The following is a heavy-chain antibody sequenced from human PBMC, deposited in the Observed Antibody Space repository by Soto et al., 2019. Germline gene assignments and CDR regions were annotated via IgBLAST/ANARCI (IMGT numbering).Heavy chain of an antibody. Sequence: GGSLRLSCXASXXXFGXXXXXXXXQAPGKGLEWVGXIRSKAYVATTEYAASVKGRLTISRDDSKSIAYLQMNSLKTEDTAVYYCTRDPSIAARPPFDYWGQGTLVTVSS. J-gene: IGHJ4*02. CDR2: IRSKAYVATT. CDR3: TRDPSIAARPPFDY. V-gene: IGHV3-49*03. CDR1: XXXFGXXX. D-gene: IGHD6-6*01.